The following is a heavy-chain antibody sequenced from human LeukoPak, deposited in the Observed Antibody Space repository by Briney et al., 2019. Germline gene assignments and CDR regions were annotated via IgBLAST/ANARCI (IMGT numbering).Heavy chain of an antibody. CDR3: ARDRISINALDM. CDR2: ISHIGST. CDR1: GVSGSGHY. J-gene: IGHJ3*02. Sequence: SQTMSPTSTVSGVSGSGHYLSWLRQLKGKGLEWIGYISHIGSTNYNPSLKSRLTIPVDTSKNQFSLKLTSVTAADTAVYYCARDRISINALDMWGQGTMVTVSS. V-gene: IGHV4-59*02. D-gene: IGHD1-14*01.